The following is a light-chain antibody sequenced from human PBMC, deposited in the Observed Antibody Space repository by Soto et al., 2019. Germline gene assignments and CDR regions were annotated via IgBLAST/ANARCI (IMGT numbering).Light chain of an antibody. CDR1: QGIRNY. Sequence: DFQMTQSPSSLSASVGDRVTITCRASQGIRNYLAWYQQKPGKVPKLLISAASTLQSGVPSRFSGSGSGTDFTLTINGLQPEDVATYYCQKYNTVPLTFGGGTKVEMK. CDR3: QKYNTVPLT. V-gene: IGKV1-27*01. J-gene: IGKJ4*01. CDR2: AAS.